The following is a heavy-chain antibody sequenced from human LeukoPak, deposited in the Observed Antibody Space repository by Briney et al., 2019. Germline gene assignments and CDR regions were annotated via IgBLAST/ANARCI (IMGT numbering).Heavy chain of an antibody. CDR3: AKSTYSGWFVGGDY. CDR2: ISYDGSNK. Sequence: GRSLRLSCAASGFTFSSYGMHWVRQAPGKGLEWVAVISYDGSNKYYADSVKGRFTISRDNSKNTLYLQMNSLRAEDTAVYYCAKSTYSGWFVGGDYWGQGTLVTVSS. CDR1: GFTFSSYG. D-gene: IGHD6-19*01. V-gene: IGHV3-30*18. J-gene: IGHJ4*02.